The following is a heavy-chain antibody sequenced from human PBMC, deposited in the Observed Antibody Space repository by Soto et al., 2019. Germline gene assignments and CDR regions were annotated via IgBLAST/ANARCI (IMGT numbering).Heavy chain of an antibody. V-gene: IGHV4-59*08. J-gene: IGHJ4*02. CDR2: ISYSGSI. CDR1: GGSISSYY. D-gene: IGHD5-18*01. CDR3: ARRYGSCFDY. Sequence: SETLSLTCTVSGGSISSYYWSWLRQPPGKGLEWIGCISYSGSINYNPSLKSRVTISVDTSKDQFSLNLSSVTAADTAVYYCARRYGSCFDYWGQGTLLTVSS.